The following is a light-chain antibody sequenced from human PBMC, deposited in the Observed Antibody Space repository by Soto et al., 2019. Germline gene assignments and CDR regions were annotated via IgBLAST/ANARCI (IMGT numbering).Light chain of an antibody. CDR2: GAS. Sequence: EIVLTQSPCTLSLSPGERATLSCRASQSVNRFLAWFQQKPGQAPRLLIYGASNRATGIPDRFSGSGSETDFTLIINRLEPEDFAVYYCHHYVGSPWAFGQGTKVENK. V-gene: IGKV3-20*01. J-gene: IGKJ1*01. CDR1: QSVNRF. CDR3: HHYVGSPWA.